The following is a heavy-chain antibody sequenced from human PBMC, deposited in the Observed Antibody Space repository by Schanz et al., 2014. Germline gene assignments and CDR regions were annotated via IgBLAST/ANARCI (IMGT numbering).Heavy chain of an antibody. CDR3: ARDSRPNYDFLTAYYSIDY. CDR1: GGSISSSNW. J-gene: IGHJ4*02. V-gene: IGHV4-31*03. Sequence: QVQLQESGPGLVKPSQTLSLTCTVSGGSISSSNWWSWVRQPPGKGLEWIGYIYYSGTTYYNPSLKSRVTISVDTSKNQFSLNLSSATAADTAVYYCARDSRPNYDFLTAYYSIDYWGQGTLVTVSS. D-gene: IGHD3-9*01. CDR2: IYYSGTT.